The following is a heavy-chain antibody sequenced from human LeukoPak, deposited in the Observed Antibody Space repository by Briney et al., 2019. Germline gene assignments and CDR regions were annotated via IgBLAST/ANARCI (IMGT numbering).Heavy chain of an antibody. Sequence: SETLSLTCSVSGFSISSGYYWGWIRQPPGKGLEWIGSVFHSGRSDYNPSLKSRVTISLDTSKNQFSLKLSSVTAADTAVYYCARVSSSGWYFFDYWGQGTLVTVSS. V-gene: IGHV4-38-2*02. J-gene: IGHJ4*02. CDR3: ARVSSSGWYFFDY. CDR1: GFSISSGYY. CDR2: VFHSGRS. D-gene: IGHD6-19*01.